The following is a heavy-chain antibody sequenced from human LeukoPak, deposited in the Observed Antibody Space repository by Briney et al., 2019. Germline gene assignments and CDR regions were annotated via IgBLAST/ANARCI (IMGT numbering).Heavy chain of an antibody. CDR1: GYTLTELS. CDR2: FDPEDGET. J-gene: IGHJ3*02. Sequence: ASVKVSCKVSGYTLTELSMHWVRQAPGKGLEWMGGFDPEDGETIYAQKFQGRVTITEDTSTDTAYMELSSLRSEDTAVYYCATDRWNSGSCFSAFDIWGQGTMVTVSS. V-gene: IGHV1-24*01. CDR3: ATDRWNSGSCFSAFDI. D-gene: IGHD1-26*01.